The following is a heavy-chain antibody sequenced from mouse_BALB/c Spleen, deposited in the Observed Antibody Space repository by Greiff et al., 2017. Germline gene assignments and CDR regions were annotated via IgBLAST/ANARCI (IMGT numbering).Heavy chain of an antibody. CDR3: TRAYITTVYFDY. CDR2: IYPGNSDT. V-gene: IGHV1-5*01. D-gene: IGHD1-1*01. Sequence: EVQLQQSGTVLARPGASVKMSCKASGYSFTSYWMHWVKQRPGQGLEWIGAIYPGNSDTSYNQKFKGKAKLTAVTSASTAYMELSSLTNEDSAVYYCTRAYITTVYFDYWGQGTTLTVSS. J-gene: IGHJ2*01. CDR1: GYSFTSYW.